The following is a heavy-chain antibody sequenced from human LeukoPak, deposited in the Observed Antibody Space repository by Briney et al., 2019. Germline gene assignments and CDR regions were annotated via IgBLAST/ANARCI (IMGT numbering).Heavy chain of an antibody. CDR2: LNGYGDYT. Sequence: GGSLRLSCEVSGFTFSRYYMYWVRQVPGEGLVWVSRLNGYGDYTDYEDSVKGRFTISRDNAKNTLFLQMNSLRAEDTAVYYCARHDASGNIPYGMDVWGQGTTVTVSS. D-gene: IGHD3-10*01. CDR3: ARHDASGNIPYGMDV. V-gene: IGHV3-74*01. J-gene: IGHJ6*02. CDR1: GFTFSRYY.